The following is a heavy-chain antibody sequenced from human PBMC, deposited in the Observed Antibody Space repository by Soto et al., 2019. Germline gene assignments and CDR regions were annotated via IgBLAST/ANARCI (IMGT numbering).Heavy chain of an antibody. CDR3: ATIGYCSGGSCYRGPLNAAFDI. V-gene: IGHV1-46*03. J-gene: IGHJ3*02. CDR1: GYTFNSYY. Sequence: GASVKVSCKASGYTFNSYYMHWVRQAPGQGLEWMGIINPSGGSTSYAQKFQGRVTMTRDTSTSTVYMELSSLRSEDTAVYYCATIGYCSGGSCYRGPLNAAFDIWGQGTMVTVSS. D-gene: IGHD2-15*01. CDR2: INPSGGST.